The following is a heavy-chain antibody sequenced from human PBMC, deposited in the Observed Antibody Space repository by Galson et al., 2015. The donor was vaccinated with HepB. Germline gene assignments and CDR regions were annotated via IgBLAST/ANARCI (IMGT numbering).Heavy chain of an antibody. CDR2: INPSGGST. D-gene: IGHD6-19*01. CDR3: ARAAGYSSGWKVLGY. CDR1: GYTFASYY. V-gene: IGHV1-46*01. Sequence: SVKVSCRASGYTFASYYMHWVRQAPGQGLEWMGIINPSGGSTSYAQKFQGRVTMTRDTSTSTAYMELSSLRSEDTAVYYCARAAGYSSGWKVLGYWGQGTLVTVSS. J-gene: IGHJ4*02.